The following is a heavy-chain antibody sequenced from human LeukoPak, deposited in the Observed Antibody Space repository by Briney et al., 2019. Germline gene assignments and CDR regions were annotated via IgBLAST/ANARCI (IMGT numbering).Heavy chain of an antibody. CDR3: ATLVGSCGWYGEGWFDP. V-gene: IGHV1-24*01. CDR2: FDPEDGET. J-gene: IGHJ5*02. Sequence: ASVKVSCKVSGYTLTELFMHWVRQAPGKGLEWMGGFDPEDGETIYAQKFQGRVTMTEDTSTDTAYMELSSLRSEDTAVYYCATLVGSCGWYGEGWFDPWGQGTLVTVSS. D-gene: IGHD6-19*01. CDR1: GYTLTELF.